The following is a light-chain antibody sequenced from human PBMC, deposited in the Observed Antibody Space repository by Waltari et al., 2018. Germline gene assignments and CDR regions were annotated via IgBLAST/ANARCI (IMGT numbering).Light chain of an antibody. CDR3: MQGVHLPLT. Sequence: DIVMTQTPLSLSVSPGQPASISCKSSQSLLHRDGKTYLYWYLKRPGQSPQLLISEVSRRFSGVPDRFSGSGSGTYFTLKISRVEAEDVGLYYCMQGVHLPLTFGGGTKVEIQ. V-gene: IGKV2-29*03. CDR2: EVS. CDR1: QSLLHRDGKTY. J-gene: IGKJ4*01.